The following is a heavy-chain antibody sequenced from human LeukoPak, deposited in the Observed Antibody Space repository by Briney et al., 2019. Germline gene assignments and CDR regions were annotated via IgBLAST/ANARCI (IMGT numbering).Heavy chain of an antibody. V-gene: IGHV4-39*07. D-gene: IGHD6-13*01. Sequence: SSETLSLTCTVSGASISGSGYYWGWIRQPPGKGLEWIGSIYYSGSTYYNPSLKSRVTISVDTSKNQFSLKLSSVTAADTAVYYCARDARSSWYYYYYYMDVWGKGTTVTVSS. CDR2: IYYSGST. CDR3: ARDARSSWYYYYYYMDV. J-gene: IGHJ6*03. CDR1: GASISGSGYY.